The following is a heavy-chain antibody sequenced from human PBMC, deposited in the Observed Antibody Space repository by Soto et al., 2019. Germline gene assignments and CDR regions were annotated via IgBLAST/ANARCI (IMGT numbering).Heavy chain of an antibody. D-gene: IGHD2-2*01. CDR1: VYTFTSYG. V-gene: IGHV1-18*01. CDR2: ISAYNGNT. J-gene: IGHJ6*02. CDR3: ARVPAMRYYYYGMDV. Sequence: ASVKVSCKASVYTFTSYGISWVRQAPGQGLEWMGWISAYNGNTNYAQKLQGRVTMTTDTSTSTAYMELRSLRSDDTAVYYCARVPAMRYYYYGMDVWGQGTTVTVSS.